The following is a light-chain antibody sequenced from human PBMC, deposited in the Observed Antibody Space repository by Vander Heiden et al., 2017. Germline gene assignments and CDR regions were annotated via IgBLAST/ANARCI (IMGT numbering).Light chain of an antibody. Sequence: DNQTTQSPSSLSASVGDRVTITCRASQSISSYLNWYQQKPGKAPKLLIYAASSLQSGVPSRFSGSGSGTDFTLTISRLQPEDFATYYCQQSDSTPLTFGQGTRLEIK. CDR3: QQSDSTPLT. V-gene: IGKV1-39*01. CDR1: QSISSY. CDR2: AAS. J-gene: IGKJ5*01.